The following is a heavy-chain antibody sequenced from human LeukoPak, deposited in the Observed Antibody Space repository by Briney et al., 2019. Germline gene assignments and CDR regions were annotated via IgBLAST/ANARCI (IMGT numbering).Heavy chain of an antibody. CDR2: VRYDGNNP. J-gene: IGHJ2*01. D-gene: IGHD4-17*01. Sequence: GGSLRLSCAASGFTFGSYGMHWVRQAPGKGLDWVAFVRYDGNNPYYSASVKGRFTISRDNSKNTVLLQMNNLRLEDAAVYYCARGSRYGDYPYYCDFWGRGTLVTVSS. CDR1: GFTFGSYG. CDR3: ARGSRYGDYPYYCDF. V-gene: IGHV3-30*02.